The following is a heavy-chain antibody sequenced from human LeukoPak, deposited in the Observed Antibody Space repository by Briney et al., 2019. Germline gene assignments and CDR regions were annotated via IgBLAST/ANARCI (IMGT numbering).Heavy chain of an antibody. Sequence: PSETLSLTCAVSGVSISSGGYSWGWIRPPPGKGLDSIGYIYHSGSTYYNPSLNSCATTSVDTNKNQYSLKLSSVTDADTAVYYYARRPRPRYCSGGSCGAFDIWGQGTMVTVSS. CDR1: GVSISSGGYS. CDR2: IYHSGST. CDR3: ARRPRPRYCSGGSCGAFDI. V-gene: IGHV4-30-2*01. D-gene: IGHD2-15*01. J-gene: IGHJ3*02.